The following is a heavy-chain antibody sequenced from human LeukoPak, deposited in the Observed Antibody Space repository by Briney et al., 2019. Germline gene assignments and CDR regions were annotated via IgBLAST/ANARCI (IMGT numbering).Heavy chain of an antibody. V-gene: IGHV4-61*05. Sequence: SETLSLTCTVSGASTDRRVSTNSYYWSWIRQFPGKGLEWIGNIYNIGSVTYKPPLRSRVTMSIDMSKKQLSLRLTSVTAADTAVYFCATNSSGSALDYWGQGILVTVSS. CDR1: GASTDRRVSTNSYY. CDR2: IYNIGSV. D-gene: IGHD3-22*01. J-gene: IGHJ4*02. CDR3: ATNSSGSALDY.